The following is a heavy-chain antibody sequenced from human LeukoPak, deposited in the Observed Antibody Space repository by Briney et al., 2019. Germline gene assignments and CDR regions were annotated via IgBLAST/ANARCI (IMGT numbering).Heavy chain of an antibody. CDR1: GFTFSSYP. J-gene: IGHJ4*02. CDR2: FSGRGGST. CDR3: AKAGAVVVVAAKYFDY. D-gene: IGHD2-15*01. V-gene: IGHV3-23*01. Sequence: GGSLRLSCAASGFTFSSYPMSWVRQAPGKGLEWVSAFSGRGGSTYYTDSGKGRFTISRDKCKNTLYLQMNSLRPEDTAVYYCAKAGAVVVVAAKYFDYWGQGTLVTVSS.